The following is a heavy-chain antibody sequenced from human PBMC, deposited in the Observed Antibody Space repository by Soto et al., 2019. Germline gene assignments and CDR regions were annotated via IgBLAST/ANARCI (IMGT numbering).Heavy chain of an antibody. CDR3: ASHGITGSYHDPFAI. D-gene: IGHD1-26*01. J-gene: IGHJ3*02. Sequence: SETLSLTCTVSGGSISSSRCHWGWIRQPPGKGLEWIASIKYSGTTFYNPSLKSRVTLSVDTSKNQFALKLSSVTAAETAVYYCASHGITGSYHDPFAISGQRTMVTVSS. V-gene: IGHV4-39*01. CDR2: IKYSGTT. CDR1: GGSISSSRCH.